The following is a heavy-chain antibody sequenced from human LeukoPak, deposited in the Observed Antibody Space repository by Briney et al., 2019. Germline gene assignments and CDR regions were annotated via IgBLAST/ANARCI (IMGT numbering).Heavy chain of an antibody. J-gene: IGHJ4*02. Sequence: SETLSLTCAVYGGSFSGYYWSWIRQPPGKGLEWIGEINHSGSTNYNPSLKSRVTISVDTSKNQFSLKLSSVTAADTAVYYCARDSCGFDYWGRGTLVTVSS. V-gene: IGHV4-34*01. CDR3: ARDSCGFDY. CDR1: GGSFSGYY. CDR2: INHSGST. D-gene: IGHD3-22*01.